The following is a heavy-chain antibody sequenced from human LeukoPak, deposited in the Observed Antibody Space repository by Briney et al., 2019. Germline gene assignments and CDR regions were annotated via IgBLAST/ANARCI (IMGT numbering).Heavy chain of an antibody. V-gene: IGHV3-15*01. D-gene: IGHD3-3*01. Sequence: PSGTLSLTCAVSGASIDSHSWWSWVRQAPGKGLEWVGRIKSKTNGGTTDYAAPVKGRFSISRDDSKNTLFLQMYSLRTEDTGVYYCSTMSAIFGVVIPDYWGQGTLVSVSP. J-gene: IGHJ4*02. CDR1: GASIDSHSW. CDR2: IKSKTNGGTT. CDR3: STMSAIFGVVIPDY.